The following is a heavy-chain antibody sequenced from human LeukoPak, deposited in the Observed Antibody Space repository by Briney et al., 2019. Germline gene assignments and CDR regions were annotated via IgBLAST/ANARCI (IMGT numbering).Heavy chain of an antibody. CDR1: GGTFSSYA. J-gene: IGHJ4*02. CDR2: IIPIFGTA. V-gene: IGHV1-69*05. CDR3: AREISGYGREDY. Sequence: ASVKVSCKASGGTFSSYAISWVRQAPGQGLEWMGGIIPIFGTANYAQKLQGRVTMTTDTSTSTAYMELRSLRSDDTAVYYCAREISGYGREDYWGQGTLVTVSS. D-gene: IGHD5-12*01.